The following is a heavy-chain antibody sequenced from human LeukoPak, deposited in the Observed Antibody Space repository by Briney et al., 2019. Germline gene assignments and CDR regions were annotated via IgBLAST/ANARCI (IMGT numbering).Heavy chain of an antibody. CDR3: AKDIHGDYGGLDY. CDR2: IINSGATT. Sequence: PGGSLRLSCAASGFTFSSYAMTWVRQAPGKGLEWVSTIINSGATTYYAGSVKGRFTISRDNSKNTLDLQMNSLRAEDTAAYYCAKDIHGDYGGLDYWGQGTLVTVSS. V-gene: IGHV3-23*01. J-gene: IGHJ4*02. D-gene: IGHD4-17*01. CDR1: GFTFSSYA.